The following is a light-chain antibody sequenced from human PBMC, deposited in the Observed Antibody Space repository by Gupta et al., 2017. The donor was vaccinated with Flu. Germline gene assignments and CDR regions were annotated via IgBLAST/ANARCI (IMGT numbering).Light chain of an antibody. V-gene: IGKV2-28*01. J-gene: IGKJ3*01. CDR1: QSLLHSNGYKY. CDR2: LGS. CDR3: MQALQTPFT. Sequence: DIVMTQSPLSLPVTPGEPASISCRSSQSLLHSNGYKYLDWYLQKPGQSPQLLIYLGSNRASGVPDRFSGSGSGTDFTLKISRVEAEDVGVYYCMQALQTPFTFGPGTEVDLK.